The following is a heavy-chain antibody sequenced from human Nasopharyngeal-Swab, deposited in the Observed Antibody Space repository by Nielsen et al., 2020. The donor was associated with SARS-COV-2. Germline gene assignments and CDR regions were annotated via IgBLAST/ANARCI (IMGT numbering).Heavy chain of an antibody. CDR3: ARGLRDIVVVPAAIGVFDY. CDR2: INPSGGST. Sequence: WARQAPGQGLEGMGIINPSGGSTSNAQKFQGRVTMTRDTSTSTGYMELSSLRSEDTAVYYCARGLRDIVVVPAAIGVFDYWGQGTLVTVSS. D-gene: IGHD2-2*01. J-gene: IGHJ4*02. V-gene: IGHV1-46*01.